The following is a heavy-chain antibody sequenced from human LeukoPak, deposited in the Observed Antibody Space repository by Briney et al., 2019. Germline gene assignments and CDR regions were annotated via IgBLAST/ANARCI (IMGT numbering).Heavy chain of an antibody. CDR2: ITSDGSTT. J-gene: IGHJ4*01. Sequence: GGPLRLSFLGPGFSLRDYWMPWVPQTPGKGLMWVSRITSDGSTTWYADSVKGRFTVSRDNAKNTLFLEMNSLRDEDTAVYYCAGDYIWGRLFWGQGTLVTVSS. CDR3: AGDYIWGRLF. V-gene: IGHV3-74*01. CDR1: GFSLRDYW. D-gene: IGHD3-16*01.